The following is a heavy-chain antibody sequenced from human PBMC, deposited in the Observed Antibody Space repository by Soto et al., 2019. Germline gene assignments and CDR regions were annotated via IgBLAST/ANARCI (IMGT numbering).Heavy chain of an antibody. D-gene: IGHD2-21*02. J-gene: IGHJ4*02. CDR2: ISSSSDST. V-gene: IGHV3-48*02. CDR1: GFRFSEHS. Sequence: LVESGGGLVYPGGSLTLSCVGSGFRFSEHSMNWVRQAPGKGLQWVSYISSSSDSTYYADSVKGRFTVSRDNAKNALFLQINSLRDDDTATYYCARLPKGSLVTAWGQGVRVTVSS. CDR3: ARLPKGSLVTA.